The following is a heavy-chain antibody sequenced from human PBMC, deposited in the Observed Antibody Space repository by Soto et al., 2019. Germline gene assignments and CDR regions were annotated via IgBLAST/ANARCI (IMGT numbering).Heavy chain of an antibody. V-gene: IGHV4-34*01. CDR3: ARTPQVSGSSQTRLDF. D-gene: IGHD6-6*01. CDR1: SGSFSGYY. CDR2: ISQSGNT. Sequence: QVQLHQWGAGLLKPSETLYLACSIYSGSFSGYYWSWIRQPPGKGLEWIGEISQSGNTNYSPSLNRRVSISIDTSKKQLSLSLASVSAADTAVYYCARTPQVSGSSQTRLDFWGPGTLVTVSS. J-gene: IGHJ4*02.